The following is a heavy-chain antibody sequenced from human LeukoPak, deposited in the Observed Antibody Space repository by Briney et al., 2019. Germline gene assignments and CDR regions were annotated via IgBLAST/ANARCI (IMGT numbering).Heavy chain of an antibody. CDR3: AGTQYDSSGYYYFDY. D-gene: IGHD3-22*01. CDR2: IYYSGST. J-gene: IGHJ4*02. V-gene: IGHV4-59*01. Sequence: SETLSLTCTVSGGSISSYYWSGIRQPPGKGLEWIGYIYYSGSTNYNPSLKSRVTISVDTSKNQFSLRLSSVTAADTAVYYCAGTQYDSSGYYYFDYWGQGTLVTVSA. CDR1: GGSISSYY.